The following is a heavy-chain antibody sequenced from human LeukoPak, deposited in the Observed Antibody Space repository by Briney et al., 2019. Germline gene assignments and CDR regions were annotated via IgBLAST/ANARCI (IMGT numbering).Heavy chain of an antibody. J-gene: IGHJ3*02. D-gene: IGHD3-10*01. Sequence: GGSLRLSCAASGFTFSSYAMSWVRQAPGKGLEWVSAISGSGGSTYYADSVKGRFTISRDNSKNTLYLQMNSLRAEDTAVYYCAKDLNTMVRGVTFPDAFDIWGQGTMVTVSS. CDR3: AKDLNTMVRGVTFPDAFDI. V-gene: IGHV3-23*01. CDR1: GFTFSSYA. CDR2: ISGSGGST.